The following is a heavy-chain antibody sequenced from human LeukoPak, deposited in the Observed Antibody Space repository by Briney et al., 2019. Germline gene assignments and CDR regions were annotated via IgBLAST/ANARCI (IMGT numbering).Heavy chain of an antibody. CDR3: ARSHYYSWLRNFDY. CDR2: IYHSGST. CDR1: GGSISSSNW. Sequence: SETLSLTCAVSGGSISSSNWWSWVRQPPGKGLEWIGEIYHSGSTNYNPSLKSRVTISVDKSKNQFSLKLSSVTAADTAVYYCARSHYYSWLRNFDYWGQGTLVTVSS. J-gene: IGHJ4*02. V-gene: IGHV4-4*02. D-gene: IGHD3-10*01.